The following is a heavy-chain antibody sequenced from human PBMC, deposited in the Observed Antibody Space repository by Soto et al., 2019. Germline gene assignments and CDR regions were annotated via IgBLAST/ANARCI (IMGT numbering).Heavy chain of an antibody. D-gene: IGHD6-13*01. CDR2: INHSGST. J-gene: IGHJ6*02. CDR1: GWSFSGYY. CDR3: ARRIGIAAAGTGYYYYGMDV. Sequence: PXETLSLTCAVYGWSFSGYYWSWIRQPPGKGLDWIGEINHSGSTNYNPSLKSRVTISVDTSKNQFSLKLSCVTAADTAVYYCARRIGIAAAGTGYYYYGMDVWGQGNTVTVSS. V-gene: IGHV4-34*01.